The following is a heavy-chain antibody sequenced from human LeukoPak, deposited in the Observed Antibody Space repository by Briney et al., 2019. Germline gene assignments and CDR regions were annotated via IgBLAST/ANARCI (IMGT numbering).Heavy chain of an antibody. V-gene: IGHV1-18*01. CDR3: ARGDLTVTTFYYYYYMDV. J-gene: IGHJ6*03. CDR1: GYTFTSYG. D-gene: IGHD4-17*01. Sequence: ASVKVSCKASGYTFTSYGISWVRQAPGQGLEWMGWISAYNGNTNYAQKLQGRVTMTRDMSTSTVYMELSSLRSEDTAVYYCARGDLTVTTFYYYYYMDVWGKGTTVTVSS. CDR2: ISAYNGNT.